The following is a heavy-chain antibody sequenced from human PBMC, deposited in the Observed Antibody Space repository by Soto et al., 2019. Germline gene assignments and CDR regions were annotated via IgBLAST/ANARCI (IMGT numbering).Heavy chain of an antibody. D-gene: IGHD2-2*01. CDR3: ARHWAPGGCSSTSCYGVNWFDP. J-gene: IGHJ5*02. V-gene: IGHV4-59*08. Sequence: SETLSLTCTVSGGSISSYYWSWIRQPPGKGPEWIGYIYYSGSTNYNPSLKSRVTISVDTSKNQFSLKLSSVTAADTAVYYCARHWAPGGCSSTSCYGVNWFDPWGQGTLVTVSS. CDR1: GGSISSYY. CDR2: IYYSGST.